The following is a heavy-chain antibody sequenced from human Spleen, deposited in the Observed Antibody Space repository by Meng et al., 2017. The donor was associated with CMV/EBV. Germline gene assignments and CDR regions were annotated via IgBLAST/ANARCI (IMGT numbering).Heavy chain of an antibody. CDR3: ARDQPPSGTAMVGYYFDH. D-gene: IGHD5-18*01. CDR2: INPSGGGT. J-gene: IGHJ4*02. Sequence: GESLKISCAASGSSFSNYSMNWVRQAPGKGLEWMGIINPSGGGTRYAQKFQGRITMTRDTSTSTIYMELSSLRSEDTAVYYCARDQPPSGTAMVGYYFDHWGQGTLVTVSS. CDR1: GSSFSNYS. V-gene: IGHV1-46*01.